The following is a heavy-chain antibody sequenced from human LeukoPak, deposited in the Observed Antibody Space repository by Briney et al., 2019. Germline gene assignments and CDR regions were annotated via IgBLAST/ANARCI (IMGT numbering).Heavy chain of an antibody. CDR2: INPSGGST. V-gene: IGHV1-46*01. CDR1: GFTFTSYY. CDR3: ARDSSSPRAFDI. D-gene: IGHD6-6*01. Sequence: ASVKVSCKASGFTFTSYYMHWVRQAPGQGLEWMGIINPSGGSTSYAQKFQGRVTMTRDMSTSTVYMELSSLRSEDTAVYYCARDSSSPRAFDIWGQGTMVTVSS. J-gene: IGHJ3*02.